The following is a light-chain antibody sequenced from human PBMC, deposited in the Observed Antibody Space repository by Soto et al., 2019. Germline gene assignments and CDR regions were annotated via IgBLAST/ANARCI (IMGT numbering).Light chain of an antibody. CDR2: AAS. Sequence: DIQMTQSPSTLSASVGDRVTITCRASQSISSWLAWYQQKPGKAPKLLIYAASSLQSGVPSRFSGSGSGTDSTLTISSLQPEDFATYYCQQSYSTPWTFGQGTKVDNK. V-gene: IGKV1-39*01. CDR3: QQSYSTPWT. J-gene: IGKJ1*01. CDR1: QSISSW.